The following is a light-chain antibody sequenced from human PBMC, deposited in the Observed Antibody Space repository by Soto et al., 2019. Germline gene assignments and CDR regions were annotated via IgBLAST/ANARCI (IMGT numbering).Light chain of an antibody. Sequence: DIQMTQSPSSLSASVGDRVTIACRASQSINTFLNWYEVKPGKAPKLLIYAASSLQSGVPSRFSGRGSGTDFTLTISSLQPEDFATYYCQHSYSIPWTFGQGTKVEIK. J-gene: IGKJ1*01. V-gene: IGKV1-39*01. CDR3: QHSYSIPWT. CDR1: QSINTF. CDR2: AAS.